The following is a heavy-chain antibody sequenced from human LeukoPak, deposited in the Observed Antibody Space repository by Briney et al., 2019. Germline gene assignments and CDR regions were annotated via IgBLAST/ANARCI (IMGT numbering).Heavy chain of an antibody. CDR2: INPNSGGT. V-gene: IGHV1-2*02. CDR3: ASVYCGGDCYPLYYYYGMDV. D-gene: IGHD2-21*02. Sequence: ASVKVSCKASGYTFTRYYMHWVRQAPGQGLEWLGWINPNSGGTNYAQKFQGRVTMTRDTSISTAYMELSRLRSDDTAVYYCASVYCGGDCYPLYYYYGMDVWGQGTTVTVSS. CDR1: GYTFTRYY. J-gene: IGHJ6*02.